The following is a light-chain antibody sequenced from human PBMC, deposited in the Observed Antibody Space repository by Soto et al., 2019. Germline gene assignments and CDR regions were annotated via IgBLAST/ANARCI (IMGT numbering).Light chain of an antibody. CDR3: QKYSSVPV. Sequence: DIQMTQSPTSLSASVGDRVTITCRASQGIRNFVAWYQQKPGKAPKLLIYAASTLQSGVPSRFSGSGSGTDFPLTINSLQAEDVATYSCQKYSSVPVFGPGTKVEIK. CDR2: AAS. V-gene: IGKV1-27*01. J-gene: IGKJ3*01. CDR1: QGIRNF.